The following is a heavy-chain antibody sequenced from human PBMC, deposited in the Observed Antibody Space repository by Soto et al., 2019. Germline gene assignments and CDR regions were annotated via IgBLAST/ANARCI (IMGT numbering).Heavy chain of an antibody. D-gene: IGHD6-19*01. Sequence: GGSLRLSCAASGFTFSSYAMSWVRQAPGKGLEWVSAISGSGGSTYYADSVKGRFTISRDNSKNTLYLQMNSLRAEDTAVYYWAKDQQWLVPPYWYYGMDVWGQGTTVTVSS. J-gene: IGHJ6*02. CDR1: GFTFSSYA. CDR2: ISGSGGST. V-gene: IGHV3-23*01. CDR3: AKDQQWLVPPYWYYGMDV.